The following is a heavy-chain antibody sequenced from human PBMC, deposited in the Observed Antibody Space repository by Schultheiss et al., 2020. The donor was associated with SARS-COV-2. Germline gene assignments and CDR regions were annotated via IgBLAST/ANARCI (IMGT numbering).Heavy chain of an antibody. V-gene: IGHV4-59*01. CDR3: AAVGHYDSSGY. CDR2: IYTNGST. J-gene: IGHJ4*02. D-gene: IGHD3-22*01. Sequence: SETLSLTCTVSGGSISSYNLTWIRQPPGKGLEWIGCIYTNGSTSSNPSLKSRVTISLDTAKKQLSLILSSVTAADTAVYYCAAVGHYDSSGYWGQGTLVTVSS. CDR1: GGSISSYN.